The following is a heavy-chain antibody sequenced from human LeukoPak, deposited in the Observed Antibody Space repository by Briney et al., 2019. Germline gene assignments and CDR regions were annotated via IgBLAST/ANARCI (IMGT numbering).Heavy chain of an antibody. CDR2: ISGNSRAI. J-gene: IGHJ4*02. CDR3: ARDGRLVGASHFDY. CDR1: GFTFSDYY. Sequence: GGSLRLSCAASGFTFSDYYMSWIRQAPGKGLEWVSYISGNSRAIHYADSVKGRFTISRDNAKNSLYLQMNSLRAEDTAVYYCARDGRLVGASHFDYWGQGTLVTVSS. V-gene: IGHV3-11*04. D-gene: IGHD1-26*01.